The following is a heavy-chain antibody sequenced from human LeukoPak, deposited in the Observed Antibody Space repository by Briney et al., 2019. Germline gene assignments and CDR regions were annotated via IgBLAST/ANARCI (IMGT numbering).Heavy chain of an antibody. CDR1: GFTFSSYA. J-gene: IGHJ3*02. V-gene: IGHV3-23*01. CDR3: AKRSSWYGAFDI. Sequence: QTGGSLRLSCAASGFTFSSYAMSWVRQAPGKGLEWVSAISGRGGSTYYADSVKGRFTISRDNSKNTLYLQMNSLRAEDTAVYYCAKRSSWYGAFDIWGQGTMVTVSS. D-gene: IGHD6-13*01. CDR2: ISGRGGST.